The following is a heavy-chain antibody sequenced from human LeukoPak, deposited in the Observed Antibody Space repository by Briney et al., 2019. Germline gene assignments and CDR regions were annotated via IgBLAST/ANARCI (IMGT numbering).Heavy chain of an antibody. Sequence: GGSLRLSCAASGFTFSNYAMSWVRQAPGKGLEWVSGISGSCGSTYYADSVRGRFTISTDNSKNTLYLQMHSPRAENTAIYYCAKDKSRIAVAAADYWGQGALVTISS. CDR1: GFTFSNYA. V-gene: IGHV3-23*01. CDR3: AKDKSRIAVAAADY. CDR2: ISGSCGST. D-gene: IGHD6-19*01. J-gene: IGHJ4*02.